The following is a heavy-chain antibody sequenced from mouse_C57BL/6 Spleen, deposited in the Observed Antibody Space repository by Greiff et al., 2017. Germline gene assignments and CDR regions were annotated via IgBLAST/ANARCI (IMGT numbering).Heavy chain of an antibody. J-gene: IGHJ4*01. CDR1: GYTFTSYW. Sequence: VQLQQPGAELVKPGASVKMSCKASGYTFTSYWITWVKQRPGQGLEWIGDIYPGSGSTNYNEKFKSKATLTVDTSSSTAYMQLSSLTSEDSAVYYCARWTTVVALYAMDYWGQGTSVTVSS. V-gene: IGHV1-55*01. D-gene: IGHD1-1*01. CDR3: ARWTTVVALYAMDY. CDR2: IYPGSGST.